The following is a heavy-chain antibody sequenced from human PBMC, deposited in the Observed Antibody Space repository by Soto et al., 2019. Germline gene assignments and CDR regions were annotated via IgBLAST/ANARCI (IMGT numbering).Heavy chain of an antibody. CDR1: GGSISSGGYY. D-gene: IGHD3-3*01. CDR3: ARDLRIYDFWSGSRPYGMDV. CDR2: IYYSGST. J-gene: IGHJ6*02. Sequence: SETLSLTCTVSGGSISSGGYYWSWIRQHPGKGLEWIGYIYYSGSTYYNPSLKSRVTISVGTSKNQFSLKLSSVTAADTAVYYCARDLRIYDFWSGSRPYGMDVWGQGTTVTVSS. V-gene: IGHV4-31*03.